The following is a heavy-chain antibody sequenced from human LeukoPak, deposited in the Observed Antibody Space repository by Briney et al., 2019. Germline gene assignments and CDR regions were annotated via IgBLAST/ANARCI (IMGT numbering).Heavy chain of an antibody. D-gene: IGHD6-6*01. CDR2: INPSGGST. Sequence: ASVKVSCKASGYTFTSYYIHWARQAPGQGLEWMGIINPSGGSTTYAQKFQGRVTITRDTPTSTVYMVLSSLRSEDTAVYYCARDRYSISSLYDFWGQGTLVTVSS. CDR1: GYTFTSYY. J-gene: IGHJ4*02. CDR3: ARDRYSISSLYDF. V-gene: IGHV1-46*01.